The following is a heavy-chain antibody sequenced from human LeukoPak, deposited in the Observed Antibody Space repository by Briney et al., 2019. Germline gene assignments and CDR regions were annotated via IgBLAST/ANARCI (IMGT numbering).Heavy chain of an antibody. D-gene: IGHD6-19*01. J-gene: IGHJ4*02. CDR3: ARLAVAGALSFDY. V-gene: IGHV3-48*03. Sequence: GGSLRLSCAASGFTFSSYEMNWVRQAPGKGLEWVSYISSSGSTIYYADSVKGRFTISRDNAKNSLYLQMNSLRAEDTAVYYCARLAVAGALSFDYWGQGTLVTVSS. CDR2: ISSSGSTI. CDR1: GFTFSSYE.